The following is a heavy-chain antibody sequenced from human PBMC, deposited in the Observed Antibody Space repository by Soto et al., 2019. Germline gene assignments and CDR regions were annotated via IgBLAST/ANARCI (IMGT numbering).Heavy chain of an antibody. CDR2: ISGSGGST. J-gene: IGHJ6*02. Sequence: GRSLRLSCPASGFTFSSNAMSWVRHPPEKGLEWVSAISGSGGSTYYADSVKGRFTISTHNSKNTLYLQMNSLRAEDTGVYDCESRHPLGRECELLIDYYYYYGMDVWGQGTTGTVSS. CDR1: GFTFSSNA. CDR3: ESRHPLGRECELLIDYYYYYGMDV. V-gene: IGHV3-23*01. D-gene: IGHD1-26*01.